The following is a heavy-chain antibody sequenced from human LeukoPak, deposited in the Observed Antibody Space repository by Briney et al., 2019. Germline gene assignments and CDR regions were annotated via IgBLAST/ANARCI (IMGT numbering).Heavy chain of an antibody. D-gene: IGHD3-10*01. CDR2: IYYSGST. CDR1: GGSISSSRYD. CDR3: ARAPWFGELYAPCMDV. Sequence: NASETLSLTCTVSGGSISSSRYDWGWIRRPPGKGLEWIGSIYYSGSTYYNPSLKSRVTISVDTSKNQFSLKLSSVTAADTAVYYCARAPWFGELYAPCMDVWGKGTTVTVSS. V-gene: IGHV4-39*07. J-gene: IGHJ6*03.